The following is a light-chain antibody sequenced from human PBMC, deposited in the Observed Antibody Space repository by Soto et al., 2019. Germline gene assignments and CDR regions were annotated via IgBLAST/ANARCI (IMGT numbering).Light chain of an antibody. J-gene: IGLJ1*01. V-gene: IGLV2-8*01. CDR2: DVN. CDR1: ASDIGGYTF. Sequence: QSVLTQPPSASGSPGQSVAISCTGTASDIGGYTFVSWYQQHPGKAPKPLIYDVNKRPSGVPDRFSGSKSGNTASLTVSGLQAEDEADYYCSAHGGTNPYVFGTGTKVTVL. CDR3: SAHGGTNPYV.